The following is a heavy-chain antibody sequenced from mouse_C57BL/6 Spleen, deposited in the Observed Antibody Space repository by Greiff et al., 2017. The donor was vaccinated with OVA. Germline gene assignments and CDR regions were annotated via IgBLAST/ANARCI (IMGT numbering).Heavy chain of an antibody. J-gene: IGHJ1*03. CDR3: VRSDTPRYFDV. CDR1: GFSFNTYA. CDR2: IRSKSNNYAT. Sequence: EVKLVESGGGLVQPKGSLKLSCAASGFSFNTYAMNWVRQAPGKGLEWVARIRSKSNNYATYYADSVKDRFTISRDDSESMLYLQMNNLKTEDTAMYYCVRSDTPRYFDVWGTGTTVTVSS. V-gene: IGHV10-1*01. D-gene: IGHD5-1-1*01.